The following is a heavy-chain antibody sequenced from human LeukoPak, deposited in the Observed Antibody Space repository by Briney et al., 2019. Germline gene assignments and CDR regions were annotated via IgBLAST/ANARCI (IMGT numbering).Heavy chain of an antibody. J-gene: IGHJ4*02. CDR3: ARLATDFDY. Sequence: GGSLRLSCAASGFTFSSYEMHWVRQAPGKGLEWVSYISSNANTIYYADSVKGRFTISRDNAKNSLYLQMNRLRAEDTAVYYCARLATDFDYWGQGTLVTVSS. CDR1: GFTFSSYE. CDR2: ISSNANTI. D-gene: IGHD5-12*01. V-gene: IGHV3-48*03.